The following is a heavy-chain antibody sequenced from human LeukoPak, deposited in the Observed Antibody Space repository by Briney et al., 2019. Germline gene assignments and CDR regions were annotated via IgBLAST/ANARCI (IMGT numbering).Heavy chain of an antibody. J-gene: IGHJ5*02. CDR3: ARLAPDYADYWFDP. Sequence: GESLKISCRTSGYDFSTKWIAWVRQMPGKGLEWMGIIYPTDSITRYSPSFQGHVTISADTSISTAYLQWTSLKPSDTAIYYCARLAPDYADYWFDPWGQGTLVTVYS. CDR2: IYPTDSIT. V-gene: IGHV5-51*01. D-gene: IGHD4-17*01. CDR1: GYDFSTKW.